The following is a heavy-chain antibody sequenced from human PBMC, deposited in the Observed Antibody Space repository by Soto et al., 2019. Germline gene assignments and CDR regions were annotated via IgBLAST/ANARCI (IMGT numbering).Heavy chain of an antibody. CDR1: GFTFDDYA. J-gene: IGHJ4*02. V-gene: IGHV3-9*01. CDR2: ISWNSGST. D-gene: IGHD3-16*02. CDR3: AKGVGGTIVYHYFDY. Sequence: EVQLVESGGGLVQPGTSLRVSCAASGFTFDDYAMHWVRQAPGKGLEWVSSISWNSGSTGYADSVKGRFTISRDNAKNYLYLQKNSLRAEYTALYYCAKGVGGTIVYHYFDYWGQGTLVTVSS.